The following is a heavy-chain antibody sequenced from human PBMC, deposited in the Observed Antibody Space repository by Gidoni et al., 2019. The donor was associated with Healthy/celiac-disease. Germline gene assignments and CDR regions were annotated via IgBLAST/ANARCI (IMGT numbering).Heavy chain of an antibody. CDR3: ARGSIAARLLPFDY. Sequence: QVQLPESGPGLVKPSETLSLTCTVAGGSISSYYWSWIRQPPGKGLEWIGYIYYSGSTNYNPSLKSRVTISVDTSKNQFSLKLSSVTAADTAVYYCARGSIAARLLPFDYWGQGTLVTVSS. V-gene: IGHV4-59*01. D-gene: IGHD6-6*01. J-gene: IGHJ4*02. CDR2: IYYSGST. CDR1: GGSISSYY.